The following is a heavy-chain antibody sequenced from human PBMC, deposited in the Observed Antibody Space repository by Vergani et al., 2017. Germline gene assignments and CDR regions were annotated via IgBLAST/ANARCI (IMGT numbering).Heavy chain of an antibody. CDR2: IKQDGSEK. V-gene: IGHV3-7*01. CDR3: ATGGIVIVPTAIDY. J-gene: IGHJ4*02. CDR1: GFTFSSYW. D-gene: IGHD2-2*01. Sequence: EVQLVESGGGLVQPGGSLRLSCTASGFTFSSYWMSWVRQAPGKGLEWVANIKQDGSEKYYVDSVKGRFTISRDNAKNSLYLQMNILRAEDTAVYYCATGGIVIVPTAIDYWGQGTLVTVSS.